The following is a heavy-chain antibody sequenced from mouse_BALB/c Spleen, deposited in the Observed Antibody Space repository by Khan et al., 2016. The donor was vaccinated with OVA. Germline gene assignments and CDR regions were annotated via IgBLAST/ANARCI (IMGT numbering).Heavy chain of an antibody. CDR1: GFTFSTYG. CDR2: ISSGGHYT. D-gene: IGHD1-1*01. Sequence: EVELVESGGDLVKTGGSLKLSCAVSGFTFSTYGMSWVRQTPDKKLEWVATISSGGHYTYYIDSVKGRFIISRDNAKNILFLQMTSLGSEDTAMYYSERIAYYYNSRGLAYWGQGTLVTVSA. V-gene: IGHV5-6*01. CDR3: ERIAYYYNSRGLAY. J-gene: IGHJ3*01.